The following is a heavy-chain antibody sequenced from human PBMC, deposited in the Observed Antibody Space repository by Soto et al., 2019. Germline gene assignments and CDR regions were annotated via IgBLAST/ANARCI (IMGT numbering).Heavy chain of an antibody. CDR2: INTDNGNT. CDR1: GYTFTNSG. J-gene: IGHJ4*02. V-gene: IGHV1-18*01. CDR3: ARGGYYDYIWGSYRYFLPFDY. D-gene: IGHD3-16*02. Sequence: GASVKVSCKASGYTFTNSGISGVRQAPGEGLEWVGGINTDNGNTGYAQKLQGRVTMTRNTSTSTAYMDLRSLRSEDTAVYYCARGGYYDYIWGSYRYFLPFDYWGQGTLVTVSS.